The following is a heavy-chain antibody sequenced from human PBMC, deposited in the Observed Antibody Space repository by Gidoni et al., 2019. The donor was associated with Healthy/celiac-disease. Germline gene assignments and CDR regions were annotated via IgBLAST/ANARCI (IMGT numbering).Heavy chain of an antibody. CDR3: ARDTPIRVRPNSGRTFDY. V-gene: IGHV3-21*01. D-gene: IGHD1-26*01. CDR1: GFTFSSYS. J-gene: IGHJ4*02. Sequence: EVQLVESGGGLVKPGGSLILSCAASGFTFSSYSMNWVRQAPGQGLEWVSSISSSSSYIYYADSVKGRFTISRDNAKNSLYLQMNSLRAEDTAVYYCARDTPIRVRPNSGRTFDYWGQGTLVTVSS. CDR2: ISSSSSYI.